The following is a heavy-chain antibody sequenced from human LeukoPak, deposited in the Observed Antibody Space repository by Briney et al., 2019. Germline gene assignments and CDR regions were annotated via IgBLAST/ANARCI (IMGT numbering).Heavy chain of an antibody. D-gene: IGHD5-12*01. CDR1: GGSISPYY. CDR3: ARAPTSGYDWMDY. CDR2: VHYSGST. Sequence: SETLSLTCTVSGGSISPYYWTWSRQPPGKGLEWIGYVHYSGSTKYNPSLKSRVTISLDTSKNQFSLKLSSVTAADTAVYYCARAPTSGYDWMDYWGQGTLVTVSS. V-gene: IGHV4-59*12. J-gene: IGHJ4*02.